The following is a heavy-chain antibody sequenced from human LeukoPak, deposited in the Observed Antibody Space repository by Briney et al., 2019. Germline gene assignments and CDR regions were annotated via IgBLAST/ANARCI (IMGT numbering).Heavy chain of an antibody. CDR2: ISANNGYS. CDR3: AKSLAFDSSGPLTA. CDR1: GYYG. J-gene: IGHJ5*02. Sequence: ASVKVSCKPSGYYGFTWVRQAPGQGLEWMGWISANNGYSNYAPKFQGRVTMTTDTTTGTAYMELRSLRSDDTAVYYCAKSLAFDSSGPLTAWGQGTLVTDSA. D-gene: IGHD3-22*01. V-gene: IGHV1-18*01.